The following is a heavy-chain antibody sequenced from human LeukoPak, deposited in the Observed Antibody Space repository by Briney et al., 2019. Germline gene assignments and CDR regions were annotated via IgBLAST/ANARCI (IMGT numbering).Heavy chain of an antibody. Sequence: GGSLRLSCAASGFTLSDYAMNWVRQAPGRGPEWVSTISSNGENTHYADSVQGRFTISRDNIKNSLYLQMNSLRTEDTALYYCAKDYYWGQGTPVTVSS. V-gene: IGHV3-43*02. CDR3: AKDYY. CDR2: ISSNGENT. CDR1: GFTLSDYA. J-gene: IGHJ4*02.